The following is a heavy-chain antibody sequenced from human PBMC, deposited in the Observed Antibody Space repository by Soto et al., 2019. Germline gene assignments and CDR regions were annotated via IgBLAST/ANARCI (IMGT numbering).Heavy chain of an antibody. CDR1: GFTVSSNY. J-gene: IGHJ4*02. Sequence: PGGSLRLSCAASGFTVSSNYMSWVRQAPGKGLEWVSVIYSGGSTYYADSVKGRFTISRDNSKNTLYLQMNSLRAEDTAVYYCAREFYSSSRSRQFDYWGQGTLVTVSS. V-gene: IGHV3-53*01. CDR3: AREFYSSSRSRQFDY. D-gene: IGHD6-13*01. CDR2: IYSGGST.